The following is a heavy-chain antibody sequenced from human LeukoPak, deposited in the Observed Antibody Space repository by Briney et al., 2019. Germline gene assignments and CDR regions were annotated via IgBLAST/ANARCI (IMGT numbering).Heavy chain of an antibody. Sequence: SETLSLTCTVSGGSISSSSYYWGWIRQPPGKGLEWIGSIYYSGSTYYNPSLKSRVAISVDTSKNQFSLKLSSVTAADTAVYYCARDIKWLRLRGSWFDPWGQGTLVTVSS. V-gene: IGHV4-39*07. CDR1: GGSISSSSYY. D-gene: IGHD5-12*01. J-gene: IGHJ5*02. CDR2: IYYSGST. CDR3: ARDIKWLRLRGSWFDP.